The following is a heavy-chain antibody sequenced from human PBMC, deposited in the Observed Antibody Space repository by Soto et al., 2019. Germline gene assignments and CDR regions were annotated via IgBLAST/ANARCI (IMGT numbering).Heavy chain of an antibody. CDR3: ALLDYGDYEAGDAFDI. CDR2: INHSGST. D-gene: IGHD4-17*01. V-gene: IGHV4-34*01. CDR1: GGSFSGYY. J-gene: IGHJ3*02. Sequence: QVQLQQWGAGLLKPSETLSLTCAVYGGSFSGYYWSWIRQPPGKGLEWMGEINHSGSTNYNPSLKSRVTISVDTSKNQFSLKLSSVTAADTAVYYCALLDYGDYEAGDAFDIWGQGTMVTVSS.